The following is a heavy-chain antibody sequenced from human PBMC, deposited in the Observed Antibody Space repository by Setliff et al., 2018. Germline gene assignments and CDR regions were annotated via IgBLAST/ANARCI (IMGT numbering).Heavy chain of an antibody. J-gene: IGHJ4*02. Sequence: KTSETLSLTCAVYGGSFSGYYWSWIRQPPGKGLEWIGEINHSGSTNYNPSLKSRVTISIDTSKNHFSLRVSSVTAADTAVYFCATFGPCKGVSGTCPPRDSWGQGTLVTVSS. CDR1: GGSFSGYY. CDR2: INHSGST. CDR3: ATFGPCKGVSGTCPPRDS. V-gene: IGHV4-34*01. D-gene: IGHD6-19*01.